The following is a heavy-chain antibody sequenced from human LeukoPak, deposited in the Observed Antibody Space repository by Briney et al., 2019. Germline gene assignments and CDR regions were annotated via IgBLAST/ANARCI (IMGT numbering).Heavy chain of an antibody. CDR2: IWYDGSKE. J-gene: IGHJ4*02. CDR3: AREGSGWYGDY. Sequence: GGSLRLSCAASGFSFSTYGMHWVRQAPGKGLEGVAVIWYDGSKEYYADSVKGRVTISRDTSKNTLYLQMNSLRVEDTAVYYCAREGSGWYGDYWGQGTLVTVSS. V-gene: IGHV3-33*01. D-gene: IGHD6-19*01. CDR1: GFSFSTYG.